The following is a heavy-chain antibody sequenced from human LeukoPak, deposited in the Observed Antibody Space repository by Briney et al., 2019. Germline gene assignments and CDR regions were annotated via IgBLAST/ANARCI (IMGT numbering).Heavy chain of an antibody. CDR1: GGSISSSSYY. Sequence: SETLSLTCTVSGGSISSSSYYWGWIRQPPGKGLEWIGSIYYSGSTYYNPSLKSRVTISVDTSKNQFSLKLSSVTAADTAVYYCASLYGGPPGFYCYYMDVWGKGTTVTVSS. J-gene: IGHJ6*03. CDR2: IYYSGST. D-gene: IGHD4/OR15-4a*01. CDR3: ASLYGGPPGFYCYYMDV. V-gene: IGHV4-39*01.